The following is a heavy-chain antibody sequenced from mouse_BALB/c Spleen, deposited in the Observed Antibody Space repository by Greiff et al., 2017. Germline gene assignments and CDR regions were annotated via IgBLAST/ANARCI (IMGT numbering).Heavy chain of an antibody. CDR3: AREYGGLRRG. CDR1: GFTFSSYG. Sequence: EVQLVESGGGLVQPGGSLKLSCAASGFTFSSYGMSWVRQTPDKRLELVATINSNGGSTYYPDSVKGRFTISRDNAKNTLYLQMSSLKSEDTAMYYCAREYGGLRRGWGQGTLVTVSA. V-gene: IGHV5-6-3*01. CDR2: INSNGGST. D-gene: IGHD2-2*01. J-gene: IGHJ3*02.